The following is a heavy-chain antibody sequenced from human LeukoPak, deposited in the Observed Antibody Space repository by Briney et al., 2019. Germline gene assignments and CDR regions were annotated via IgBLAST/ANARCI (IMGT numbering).Heavy chain of an antibody. J-gene: IGHJ3*02. V-gene: IGHV4-4*08. CDR1: GGFTSPYK. CDR2: VYNSGFT. Sequence: SETPSLTCTVSGGFTSPYKWSWIRQPPGKGLEWIGFVYNSGFTSYNPSLKSRLTISVDTSKNQFSLKLTSVTAADTAVYYCAREWSAFDTWGQGTMVTVSS. D-gene: IGHD2-8*01. CDR3: AREWSAFDT.